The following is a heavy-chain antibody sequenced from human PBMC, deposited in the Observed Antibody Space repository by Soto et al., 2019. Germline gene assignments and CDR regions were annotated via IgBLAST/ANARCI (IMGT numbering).Heavy chain of an antibody. CDR2: ISWDGGST. J-gene: IGHJ4*02. V-gene: IGHV3-43*01. Sequence: GGSLRLSCAASGFTFDDYTMHWVRQAPGKGLEWVSLISWDGGSTYYADSVKGRFTISRDNSKNSLYLQMNSLRTEDTALYYCAKDTDGYKPHPYYFDYWGQGTLVTVSS. CDR3: AKDTDGYKPHPYYFDY. CDR1: GFTFDDYT. D-gene: IGHD5-12*01.